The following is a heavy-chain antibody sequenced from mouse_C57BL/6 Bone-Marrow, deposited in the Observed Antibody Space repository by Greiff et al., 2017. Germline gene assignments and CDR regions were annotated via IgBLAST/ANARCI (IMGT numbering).Heavy chain of an antibody. Sequence: VQLQQPGAELVKPGASVKLSCKASGYTFTSYWMHWVKQRPGPGLEWIGMIHPTSGSTNYNEKFKSKATLTVAKSSSTAYMQLSSLTSEDSAVYYCARSHSFDYGGQGTTLTVSS. CDR3: ARSHSFDY. CDR2: IHPTSGST. CDR1: GYTFTSYW. V-gene: IGHV1-64*01. J-gene: IGHJ2*01.